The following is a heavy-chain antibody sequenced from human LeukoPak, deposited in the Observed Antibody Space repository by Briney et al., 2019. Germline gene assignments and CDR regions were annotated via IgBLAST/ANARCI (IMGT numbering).Heavy chain of an antibody. Sequence: RSLRPSCAASGFTFNNYATHWVRQAPGKGPEWVSGFILNGGSQGYADPVKGRFTISRDNAKNSLYLQMNSLRAEDTALYYCGKADSIRIVGANDAFDIWGQGTMVTVSS. J-gene: IGHJ3*02. V-gene: IGHV3-9*01. CDR3: GKADSIRIVGANDAFDI. CDR1: GFTFNNYA. D-gene: IGHD1-26*01. CDR2: FILNGGSQ.